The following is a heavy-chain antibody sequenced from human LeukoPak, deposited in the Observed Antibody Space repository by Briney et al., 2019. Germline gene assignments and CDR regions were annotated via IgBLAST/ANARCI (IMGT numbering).Heavy chain of an antibody. V-gene: IGHV4-61*02. J-gene: IGHJ4*02. CDR2: IYTSGST. D-gene: IGHD3-10*01. CDR1: GGSISSGSYY. Sequence: SETLSLTCTVSGGSISSGSYYWSWIRQPAGKGLEWIGRIYTSGSTNYNPSLKSRVTISVDTSKNQFSLKLSSVTAADTAVYYCARDRGITMVRGVISPYYFDYWSQRTLVTVSS. CDR3: ARDRGITMVRGVISPYYFDY.